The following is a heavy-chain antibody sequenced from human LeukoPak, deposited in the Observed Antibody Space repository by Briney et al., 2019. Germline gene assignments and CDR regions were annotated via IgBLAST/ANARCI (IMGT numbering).Heavy chain of an antibody. CDR3: ARDAPVVRGVIIAFDY. D-gene: IGHD3-10*01. CDR1: GYTFTSYY. J-gene: IGHJ4*02. Sequence: ASVKVSCKASGYTFTSYYMHWVRQAPGQGLEWMGIINPSGGSTSYAQKFQGRVTMTRATSTSTVYMELSSLRSEDTAVYYCARDAPVVRGVIIAFDYWGQGTLVTVSS. CDR2: INPSGGST. V-gene: IGHV1-46*01.